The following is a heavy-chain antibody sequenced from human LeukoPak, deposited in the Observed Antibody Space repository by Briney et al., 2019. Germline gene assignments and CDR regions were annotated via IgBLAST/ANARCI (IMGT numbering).Heavy chain of an antibody. D-gene: IGHD3-3*01. V-gene: IGHV1-2*04. CDR3: ARGLNYEGGNWFDP. J-gene: IGHJ5*02. CDR1: GYTFTGYY. CDR2: INPNSGGT. Sequence: ASVKVSCKASGYTFTGYYMHWVRQAPGQGLEWMGWINPNSGGTNYAQKFQGWLTMTRDTSISTAYMELSRLRSDDTAVYYCARGLNYEGGNWFDPWGQGTLVTVSS.